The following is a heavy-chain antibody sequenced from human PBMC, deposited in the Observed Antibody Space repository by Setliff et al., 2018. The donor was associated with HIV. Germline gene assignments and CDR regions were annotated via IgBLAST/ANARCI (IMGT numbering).Heavy chain of an antibody. V-gene: IGHV4-59*01. CDR3: ARGQSCTNGVCYQY. Sequence: PSETLSLTCTVSGGSINTYYWTWIRQSPGKGPEWIGYFYHSGSTNYNPSLKGRVSISVDTSKNEFSLNLSSLTAADTAVYYCARGQSCTNGVCYQYWGQGTLVTVSS. D-gene: IGHD2-8*01. J-gene: IGHJ4*02. CDR1: GGSINTYY. CDR2: FYHSGST.